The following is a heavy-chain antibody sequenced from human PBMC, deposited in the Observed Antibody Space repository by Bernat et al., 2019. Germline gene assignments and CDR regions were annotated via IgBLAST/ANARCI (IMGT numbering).Heavy chain of an antibody. V-gene: IGHV3-30-3*01. J-gene: IGHJ4*02. D-gene: IGHD2-15*01. Sequence: QVQLVESGGGVVQPGRSLRLSCAASGFTFSSYAMHWVRQAPGKGLEWVAVISFDGNNKYYADSVKGRFTISRDNSKSTLFLQMNSLRAEDTAVYYCARGPPKYCSGDGCSLGLDYWGQGTLVTVPS. CDR2: ISFDGNNK. CDR1: GFTFSSYA. CDR3: ARGPPKYCSGDGCSLGLDY.